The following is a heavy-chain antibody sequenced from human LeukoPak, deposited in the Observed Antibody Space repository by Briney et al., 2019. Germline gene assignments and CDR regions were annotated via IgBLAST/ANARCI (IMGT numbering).Heavy chain of an antibody. D-gene: IGHD3-10*01. CDR2: IYYSGST. V-gene: IGHV4-39*01. CDR3: ATPYYYGSGSYYADY. Sequence: PSETLSLTCTVSGGSISSSSYYWGWIRQPPGKGLEWIGSIYYSGSTYYNPSLKSRVTISVDTSKNQFSLKLSSVTAADTAVYYCATPYYYGSGSYYADYWGQGTLVTVSS. J-gene: IGHJ4*02. CDR1: GGSISSSSYY.